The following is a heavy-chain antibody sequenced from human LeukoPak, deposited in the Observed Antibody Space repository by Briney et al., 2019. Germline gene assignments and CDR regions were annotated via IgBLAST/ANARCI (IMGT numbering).Heavy chain of an antibody. CDR3: ARQKCTSTSCLTKNAFDI. CDR2: IYTSGST. J-gene: IGHJ3*02. Sequence: SETLSLTCAVSGSISSYYWSWIRQPPGKGLEWIGYIYTSGSTNYNPSLKSRVTISVDTSKNQFSLDLSSVTAADTAVYYCARQKCTSTSCLTKNAFDIWGQGTMVTVSS. CDR1: GSISSYY. V-gene: IGHV4-4*09. D-gene: IGHD2-2*01.